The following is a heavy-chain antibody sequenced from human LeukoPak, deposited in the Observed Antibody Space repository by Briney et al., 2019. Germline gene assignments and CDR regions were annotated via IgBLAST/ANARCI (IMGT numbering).Heavy chain of an antibody. CDR2: IIPIFGTA. V-gene: IGHV1-69*13. D-gene: IGHD3-3*01. CDR1: GGTFSSYA. J-gene: IGHJ6*02. Sequence: GASVKVSCKASGGTFSSYAISWVRQAAGQGLEWMGGIIPIFGTANYAQKFQGRVTITADESTSTAYMELSSLRSEDTAVYYCASWSQDYYYYGMDVWGQGTTVTVSS. CDR3: ASWSQDYYYYGMDV.